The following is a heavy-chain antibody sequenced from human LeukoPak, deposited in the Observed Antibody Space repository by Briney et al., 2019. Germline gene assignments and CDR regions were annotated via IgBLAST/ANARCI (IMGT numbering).Heavy chain of an antibody. CDR2: IYTSGST. J-gene: IGHJ6*03. CDR1: GGSISSGTYY. CDR3: GRDKYYYMDV. V-gene: IGHV4-61*02. Sequence: SETLSLTCTVSGGSISSGTYYWSWIRQPAGMGLEWIGRIYTSGSTNYNPSLKSRVTISVDTSKNQFSLKLSSVTAAATSVYSWGRDKYYYMDVWGKGTTVTVSS.